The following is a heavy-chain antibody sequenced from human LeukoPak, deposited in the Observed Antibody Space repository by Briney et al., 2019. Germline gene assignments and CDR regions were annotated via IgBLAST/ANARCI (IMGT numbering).Heavy chain of an antibody. CDR3: ASGYFGDAFDV. CDR1: GVSISSYY. CDR2: IYYTGTT. Sequence: SETLSLTCTVSGVSISSYYWSWIRQPPGKGLEWIGYIYYTGTTNYNPSLKSRVTISVDISKNHFSLRLSSVTAADTAVYYCASGYFGDAFDVWGQGTMVTVSS. V-gene: IGHV4-59*08. J-gene: IGHJ3*01. D-gene: IGHD3-9*01.